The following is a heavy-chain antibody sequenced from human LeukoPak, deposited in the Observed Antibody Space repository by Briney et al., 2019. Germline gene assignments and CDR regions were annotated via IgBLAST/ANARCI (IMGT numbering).Heavy chain of an antibody. CDR1: GNTLTDFS. Sequence: ASLKVSCKVSGNTLTDFSMRWVRQAPGKGLEWMGDLNREDDEAIYAPHFQGRVSVTEDTSTDTDYMELSNLRSEDTAVYYCATLDSYYDNSGRPLLPDWGQGTLVTVSS. CDR2: LNREDDEA. D-gene: IGHD3-22*01. CDR3: ATLDSYYDNSGRPLLPD. J-gene: IGHJ4*02. V-gene: IGHV1-24*01.